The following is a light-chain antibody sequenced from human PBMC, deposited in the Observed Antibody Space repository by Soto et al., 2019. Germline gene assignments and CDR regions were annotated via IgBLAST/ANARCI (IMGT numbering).Light chain of an antibody. CDR2: VAS. J-gene: IGKJ1*01. CDR3: QSYNSAPRT. Sequence: DIPMTQSPSSLSASVGDRVTITCRASQDINKYLAWYQQKPGKAPKLLIYVASTLQIGVPSRFSGRGFGTDFTLTISSLQPEDVATYYCQSYNSAPRTFGQGTKVEIK. CDR1: QDINKY. V-gene: IGKV1-27*01.